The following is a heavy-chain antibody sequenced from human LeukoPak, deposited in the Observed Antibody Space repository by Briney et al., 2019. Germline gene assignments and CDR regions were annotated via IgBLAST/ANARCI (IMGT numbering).Heavy chain of an antibody. CDR3: ARDHSLGYYFDY. CDR2: ISDDGSSK. V-gene: IGHV3-30*03. CDR1: GFTFNNYG. J-gene: IGHJ4*02. Sequence: GGSLRLSCAASGFTFNNYGMDWVRQAPGKGLEWVALISDDGSSKYYADSVKGRFTISRDNSKNTLYLQMNSLRAEDTAVYYCARDHSLGYYFDYWGQGTLVTVSS. D-gene: IGHD3-16*01.